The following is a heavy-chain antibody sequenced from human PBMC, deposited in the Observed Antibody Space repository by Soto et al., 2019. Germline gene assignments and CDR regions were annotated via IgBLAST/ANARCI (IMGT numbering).Heavy chain of an antibody. D-gene: IGHD4-17*01. CDR3: ARKAGTTVVPYYYYYYMDV. J-gene: IGHJ6*03. V-gene: IGHV1-8*01. CDR1: GYTFTSYD. CDR2: MNPNSGNT. Sequence: ASVKVSCKASGYTFTSYDINWVRQATGQGLEWMGWMNPNSGNTGYAQKFQGRVTMTRNTSISTAYMELSSLRSEDTAVYYCARKAGTTVVPYYYYYYMDVWGKGTTVTVSS.